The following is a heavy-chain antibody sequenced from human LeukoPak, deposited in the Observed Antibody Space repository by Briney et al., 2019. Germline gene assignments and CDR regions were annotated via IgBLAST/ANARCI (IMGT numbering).Heavy chain of an antibody. D-gene: IGHD1-26*01. V-gene: IGHV1-3*01. CDR2: INAGNGNT. CDR3: ARSSGALDYFDY. CDR1: GYTFTSYA. Sequence: GASVKVSCKASGYTFTSYAMHWVRQAPGQRLEWMGWINAGNGNTKYSQKFQGRVTITRDTSASTAYMELSSLRSEDTAVYYCARSSGALDYFDYWGQGALVTVSS. J-gene: IGHJ4*02.